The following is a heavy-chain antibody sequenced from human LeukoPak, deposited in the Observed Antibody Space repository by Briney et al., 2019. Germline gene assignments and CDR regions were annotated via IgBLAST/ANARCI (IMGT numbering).Heavy chain of an antibody. D-gene: IGHD6-19*01. CDR3: ARVAMAGPTGWFDS. CDR2: ISSTSAYI. V-gene: IGHV3-21*01. Sequence: GGSLRLSCAASGFALRSYTVTWVRQAPGKGLEWVSSISSTSAYIYYAESVKGRFSISRDNVDNVVHLQMSSLRNEDTAFYYCARVAMAGPTGWFDSWGQGTLVTVSS. J-gene: IGHJ5*01. CDR1: GFALRSYT.